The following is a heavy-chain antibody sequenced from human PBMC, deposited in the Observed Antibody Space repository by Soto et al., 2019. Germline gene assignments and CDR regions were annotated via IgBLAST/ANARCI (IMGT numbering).Heavy chain of an antibody. Sequence: GASVKVSGKASGYTFTGYYMHWVRQAPGQGLEWMGWINPNSGGTNYAQKFQGWVTMTRDTSISTAYMEPSRLRSDDTAVYYCARRSGYCSSTSCYAGETDYYGMDVWGQGTTVTVSS. CDR2: INPNSGGT. J-gene: IGHJ6*02. CDR3: ARRSGYCSSTSCYAGETDYYGMDV. CDR1: GYTFTGYY. V-gene: IGHV1-2*04. D-gene: IGHD2-2*01.